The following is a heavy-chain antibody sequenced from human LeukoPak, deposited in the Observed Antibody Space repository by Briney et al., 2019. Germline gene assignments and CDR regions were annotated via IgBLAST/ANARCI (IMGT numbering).Heavy chain of an antibody. CDR3: AGGGDGMDV. CDR1: GFTFDDYA. D-gene: IGHD2-15*01. V-gene: IGHV3-9*01. CDR2: ISWNSGSI. J-gene: IGHJ6*02. Sequence: GGSLRLSCAASGFTFDDYAMHWVRQAPGKGLEWVSGISWNSGSIGYADSVKGRFTISRGNAKNSLYLQMNSLRAEDTALYYCAGGGDGMDVWGQGTTVTVSS.